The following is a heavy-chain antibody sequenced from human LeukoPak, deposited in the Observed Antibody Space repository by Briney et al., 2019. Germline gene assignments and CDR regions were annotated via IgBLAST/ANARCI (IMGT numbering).Heavy chain of an antibody. J-gene: IGHJ3*02. CDR1: GGSIRTYD. CDR2: IYTSGIT. V-gene: IGHV4-4*07. D-gene: IGHD1-1*01. Sequence: KPSETLSLTFTVSGGSIRTYDWNWLRQPAAEGLQGIGRIYTSGITNYNPSLNSRVTLSLDTSKNQFSLKLTSVTAADTAVYYCARWITTQGTFDIWAQGTMVTVSS. CDR3: ARWITTQGTFDI.